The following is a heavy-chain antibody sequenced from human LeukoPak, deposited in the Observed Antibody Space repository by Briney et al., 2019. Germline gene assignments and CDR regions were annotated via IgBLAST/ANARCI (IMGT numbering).Heavy chain of an antibody. CDR2: IYYSGST. D-gene: IGHD3-22*01. J-gene: IGHJ3*02. V-gene: IGHV4-39*07. Sequence: KPSQTLSLTCTVSGGSISSSSYYWGRIRQPPGKGLEWIESIYYSGSTYYNPSLKSRVTISVDTSKNQFSLKLSSVTAADTAVYYCARDRYYYDSSGYWAPVLASGRHAFDIWGQGTMVTVSS. CDR1: GGSISSSSYY. CDR3: ARDRYYYDSSGYWAPVLASGRHAFDI.